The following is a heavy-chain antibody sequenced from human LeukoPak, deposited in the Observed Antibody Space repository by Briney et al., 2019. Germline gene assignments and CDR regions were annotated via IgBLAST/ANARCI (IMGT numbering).Heavy chain of an antibody. CDR1: GGSISSYY. CDR2: IYYSGST. V-gene: IGHV4-59*08. D-gene: IGHD2-15*01. Sequence: PSETLPLTCTVSGGSISSYYWSWIRQPPGKGLEWVGYIYYSGSTNYNPSLKSRGTISVDTSKNQYPLKLSSVTAADTAVYYYARPRYCSGGSCYWFDPWGQGTLVTVSS. J-gene: IGHJ5*02. CDR3: ARPRYCSGGSCYWFDP.